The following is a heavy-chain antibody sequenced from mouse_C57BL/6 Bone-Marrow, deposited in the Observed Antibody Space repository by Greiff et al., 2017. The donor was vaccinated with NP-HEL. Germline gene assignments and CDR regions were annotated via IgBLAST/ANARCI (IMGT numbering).Heavy chain of an antibody. Sequence: QVQLQQPGAELVRPGTSVKLSCKASGYTFTGYWMHWVKQRPGQGLEWIGVIDPSDSYTNYNQKFKGKATLTVDTSSSTAYMQLRSLTSEDSAGYYCERRETGNGYWGQGTTLTVSS. V-gene: IGHV1-59*01. CDR1: GYTFTGYW. D-gene: IGHD4-1*01. CDR3: ERRETGNGY. J-gene: IGHJ2*01. CDR2: IDPSDSYT.